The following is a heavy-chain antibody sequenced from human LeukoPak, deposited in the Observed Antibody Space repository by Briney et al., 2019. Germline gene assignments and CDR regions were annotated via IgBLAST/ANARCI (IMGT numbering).Heavy chain of an antibody. J-gene: IGHJ4*02. CDR2: IHSYNGDT. CDR3: ALTRSRHDYKLDF. CDR1: GDSLTGYF. V-gene: IGHV1-2*02. Sequence: ASVKVSCKASGDSLTGYFMQWVRQAPGQGLEWMGWIHSYNGDTNLAQKFQDRVTMTRDRSISTAYMELSGLRRDDTAIYFCALTRSRHDYKLDFWGQGTLVSVSS. D-gene: IGHD4-11*01.